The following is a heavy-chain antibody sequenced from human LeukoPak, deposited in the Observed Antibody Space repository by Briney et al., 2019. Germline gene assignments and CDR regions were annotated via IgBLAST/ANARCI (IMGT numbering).Heavy chain of an antibody. V-gene: IGHV3-21*01. CDR3: ARDDSSKIDYYFDY. CDR1: GFTFSSYS. CDR2: ISSSSSYI. Sequence: GGSLRLSCAASGFTFSSYSMNWVRQTPGKGLEWVSSISSSSSYIYYADSVKGRFTISRDNAKNPLYLQMNSLRAEDTAVYYCARDDSSKIDYYFDYWGQGTLVTVSS. J-gene: IGHJ4*02. D-gene: IGHD6-13*01.